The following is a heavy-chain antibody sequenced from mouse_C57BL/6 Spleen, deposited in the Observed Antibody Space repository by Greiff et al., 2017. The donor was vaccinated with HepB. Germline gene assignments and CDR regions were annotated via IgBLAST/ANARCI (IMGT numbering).Heavy chain of an antibody. J-gene: IGHJ4*01. CDR1: GFTFSDYY. CDR3: ARVTYGNYLYYYAMDY. CDR2: INYDGSST. V-gene: IGHV5-16*01. Sequence: EVQVVESEGGLVQPGSSMKLSCTASGFTFSDYYMAWVRQVPEKGLEWVANINYDGSSTYYLDSLKSRFIISRDNAKNILYLQMISLKSEDTATYYCARVTYGNYLYYYAMDYWGQGTSVTVSS. D-gene: IGHD2-1*01.